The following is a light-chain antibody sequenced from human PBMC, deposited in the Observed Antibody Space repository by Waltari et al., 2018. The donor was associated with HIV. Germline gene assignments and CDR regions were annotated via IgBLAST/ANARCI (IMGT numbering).Light chain of an antibody. CDR1: QGITNS. Sequence: DIQMTQSPSSLSASVGDRGTITCRASQGITNSLAWYQQGPGRAPRLLLYDASRFERGVPSRFTGSESATDYTLTITSLQPEDSATYYCQQYYKTPRTFGRGTRVEV. CDR3: QQYYKTPRT. CDR2: DAS. J-gene: IGKJ1*01. V-gene: IGKV1-NL1*01.